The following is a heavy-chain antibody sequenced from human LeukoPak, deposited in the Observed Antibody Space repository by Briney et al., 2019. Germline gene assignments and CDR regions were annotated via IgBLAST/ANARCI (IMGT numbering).Heavy chain of an antibody. V-gene: IGHV1-2*02. CDR3: ATDLSDY. CDR2: INPNSGGT. J-gene: IGHJ4*02. Sequence: ASVKVSCKASGYTFTGYYMHWVRQAPGQGLEWMGWINPNSGGTNYAQKFQGRVTMTEDTSTDTAYMELSSLRSEDTAVYYCATDLSDYWGQGTLVTVSS. CDR1: GYTFTGYY.